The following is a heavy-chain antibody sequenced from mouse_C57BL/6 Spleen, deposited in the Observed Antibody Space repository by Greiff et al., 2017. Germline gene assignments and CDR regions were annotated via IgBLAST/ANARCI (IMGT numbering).Heavy chain of an antibody. V-gene: IGHV2-6-1*01. Sequence: QVQLQQSGPGLVAPSQSLSITCTVSGFSLTSYGVHWVRQPPGKGLEWLVVIWSDGSTTYNSALKARLSISKDNSKSQVFLKMNSLQTDDTAMYYCARHSAFTTVVAGDAMDYWGQGTSVTVSS. CDR3: ARHSAFTTVVAGDAMDY. D-gene: IGHD1-1*01. CDR1: GFSLTSYG. CDR2: IWSDGST. J-gene: IGHJ4*01.